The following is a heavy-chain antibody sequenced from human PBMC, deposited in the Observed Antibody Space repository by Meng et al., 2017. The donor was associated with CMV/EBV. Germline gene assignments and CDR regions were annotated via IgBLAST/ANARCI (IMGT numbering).Heavy chain of an antibody. D-gene: IGHD3-22*01. Sequence: GESLKISCAASGFTFSSYWMSWVRQAPGKGLEWVANIKQDGSEKCYVDSVKGRFTISRDNAKNSLYLQMNSLRAEDTAVYYCARDVDYYYDSSGFDYWGQGTLVTVSS. CDR2: IKQDGSEK. CDR1: GFTFSSYW. V-gene: IGHV3-7*01. CDR3: ARDVDYYYDSSGFDY. J-gene: IGHJ4*02.